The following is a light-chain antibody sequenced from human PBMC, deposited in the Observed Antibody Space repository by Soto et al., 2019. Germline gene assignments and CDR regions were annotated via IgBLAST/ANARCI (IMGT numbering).Light chain of an antibody. CDR1: QSISSW. V-gene: IGKV1-5*01. Sequence: DIQMTQSPSTLSASVGDSDTITCRASQSISSWLAWYQQKQGKAPKLLIYAASSLESGVPSRFSGSASGTEFTLTICSLQPDDFATYYFQQHNTYPRTVGGVTKV. CDR2: AAS. J-gene: IGKJ4*01. CDR3: QQHNTYPRT.